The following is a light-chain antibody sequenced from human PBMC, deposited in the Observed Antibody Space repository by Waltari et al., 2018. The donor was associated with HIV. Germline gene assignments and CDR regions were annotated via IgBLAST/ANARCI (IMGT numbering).Light chain of an antibody. J-gene: IGLJ3*02. Sequence: QSVLTQPPSVSGAPGQTVTISCTGSSSNIGAAYDVHWYQQVPGTAPKLLIYANTNRPAGVPDRFSGSKSGTLASLAISGLHTEDEADYYCQSYVSSVNVVFGGGTRVTVL. V-gene: IGLV1-40*01. CDR3: QSYVSSVNVV. CDR1: SSNIGAAYD. CDR2: ANT.